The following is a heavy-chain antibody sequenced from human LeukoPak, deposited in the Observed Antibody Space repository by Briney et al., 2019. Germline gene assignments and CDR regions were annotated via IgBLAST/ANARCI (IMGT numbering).Heavy chain of an antibody. CDR2: VSGSGGST. J-gene: IGHJ4*02. V-gene: IGHV3-23*01. D-gene: IGHD5-24*01. CDR1: GFTFSSYA. CDR3: VRMAAGPR. Sequence: GGSLRLSCAASGFTFSSYAMTWVRQAPGKGLEWVSGVSGSGGSTYYADSVKGRFTISRDNSKNTLSLQMSSLRAEDTAVYFCVRMAAGPRWGQGTLVTVSS.